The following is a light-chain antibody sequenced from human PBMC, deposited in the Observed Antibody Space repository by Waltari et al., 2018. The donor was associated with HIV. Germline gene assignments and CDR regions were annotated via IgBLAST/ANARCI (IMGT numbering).Light chain of an antibody. CDR1: QSISSRY. Sequence: ESVLTQSPGTLSLSPGERATLSCRTSQSISSRYLACYQQKPGQAPRLLIYGASNRATGIPDRFSGSGSGTDFNFTISRLEPEDFAVYYCQQYGTSPLYTFGQGTRLEIK. CDR2: GAS. V-gene: IGKV3-20*01. J-gene: IGKJ2*01. CDR3: QQYGTSPLYT.